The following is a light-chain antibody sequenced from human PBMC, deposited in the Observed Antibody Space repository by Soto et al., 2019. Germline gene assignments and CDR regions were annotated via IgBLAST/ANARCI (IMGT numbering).Light chain of an antibody. CDR1: QSVLYSSNNKNY. CDR2: WAS. J-gene: IGKJ4*01. V-gene: IGKV4-1*01. Sequence: DIVMTQSPDSLAVSLGERATINCKSSQSVLYSSNNKNYLAWYQQKPGQPPKLLIYWASTRDSGVPDRFSGSGSGTDFTLTISSLQAEDVAVYYCQQYYSEALTFGGGTKVEIK. CDR3: QQYYSEALT.